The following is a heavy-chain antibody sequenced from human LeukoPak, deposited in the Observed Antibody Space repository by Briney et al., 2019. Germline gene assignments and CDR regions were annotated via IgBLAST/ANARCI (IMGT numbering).Heavy chain of an antibody. CDR3: ARADYYGSGSFDY. V-gene: IGHV3-30*04. D-gene: IGHD3-10*01. Sequence: PGGSLRLSCAASGFTFSSYAMHWVRQAPGKGLEWVAVISYDGSNKYYADSVKGRFTISRDNSKNTLYLQMNSLRAEDTAVYYCARADYYGSGSFDYWGQGTLVTVSS. CDR2: ISYDGSNK. J-gene: IGHJ4*02. CDR1: GFTFSSYA.